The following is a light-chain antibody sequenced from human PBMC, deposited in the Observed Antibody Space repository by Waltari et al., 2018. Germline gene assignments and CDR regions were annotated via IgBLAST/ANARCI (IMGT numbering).Light chain of an antibody. CDR3: MQALQTPWT. Sequence: DTEMTQSPLSLPVTPGEPASLSCRSSQSLLHRNGYNHLDWYLQKPGQSPPLLIYLGSNRASGVPDRFSGSGSGTDFTLKISRVEAEDVGVYYCMQALQTPWTFGQGTKVEIK. CDR2: LGS. V-gene: IGKV2-28*01. CDR1: QSLLHRNGYNH. J-gene: IGKJ1*01.